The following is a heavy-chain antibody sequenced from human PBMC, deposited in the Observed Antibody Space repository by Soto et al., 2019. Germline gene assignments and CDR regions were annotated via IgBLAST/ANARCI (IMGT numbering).Heavy chain of an antibody. V-gene: IGHV1-69*12. CDR3: ARAYSSSVVPYYYGMDV. J-gene: IGHJ6*02. Sequence: QVQLVQSGAEVKKPGSSVKVSCKASGGTFSSYAISWVRQAPGQGLERMGGIIPIFGTANYAQKFQGRVTITADESTSTAYMELSSLRSEDTAVYDCARAYSSSVVPYYYGMDVWGQGTTVTVSS. CDR1: GGTFSSYA. CDR2: IIPIFGTA. D-gene: IGHD6-6*01.